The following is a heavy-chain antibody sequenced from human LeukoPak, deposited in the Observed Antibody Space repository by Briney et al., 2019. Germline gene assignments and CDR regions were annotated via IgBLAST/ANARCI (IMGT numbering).Heavy chain of an antibody. CDR1: GFTFSSYA. J-gene: IGHJ4*02. D-gene: IGHD5-12*01. Sequence: GGSLRLSCAASGFTFSSYAMSWVRQAPGKGLEWVSAISGSGGSTYYADSVKGRFTISRDNSKNTLYLQMNSLRAEDTAVYYCAKGSYSGYDLRSNYFDYWGQGTLVTVSS. CDR2: ISGSGGST. CDR3: AKGSYSGYDLRSNYFDY. V-gene: IGHV3-23*01.